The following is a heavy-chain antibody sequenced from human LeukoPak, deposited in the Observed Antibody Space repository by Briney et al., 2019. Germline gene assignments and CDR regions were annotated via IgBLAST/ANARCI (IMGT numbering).Heavy chain of an antibody. D-gene: IGHD3-22*01. CDR1: GYTFTGYY. Sequence: GASVKVSCKASGYTFTGYYMHWVRQAPGQGLEWMGWINPNSGGTNYAQKFQGRVTMTRDTSISTAYMELSRLRSDDTAVYYCARVYYDTVGDAFDIWGQGTMVTVSS. CDR3: ARVYYDTVGDAFDI. CDR2: INPNSGGT. J-gene: IGHJ3*02. V-gene: IGHV1-2*02.